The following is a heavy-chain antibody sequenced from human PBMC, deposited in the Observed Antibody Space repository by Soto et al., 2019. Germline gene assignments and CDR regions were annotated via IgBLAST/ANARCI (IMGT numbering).Heavy chain of an antibody. J-gene: IGHJ3*01. V-gene: IGHV3-23*02. Sequence: VQLLESGGDLVQPGGSLRLSCVASGFILNNYAMSWVRQAPGRGLEGVSTIGGTDGDSDGVPWYEDSVKGRFTTSRDSSANTLFPHVDNLRAEVSALFYCVKRGRNWGAFDFWGQGTTVVVSS. D-gene: IGHD7-27*01. CDR3: VKRGRNWGAFDF. CDR2: IGGTDGDSDGVP. CDR1: GFILNNYA.